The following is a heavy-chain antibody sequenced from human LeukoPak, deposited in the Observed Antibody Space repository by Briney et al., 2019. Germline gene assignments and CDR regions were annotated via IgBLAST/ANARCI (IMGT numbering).Heavy chain of an antibody. Sequence: ASVKVSCKASGYTFTSYDINWVRQATGQGLEWMGWMNPNSGNTGYAQKFQGRVTMTRNTPISTAYMELSSLRSEDTAVYYCARGGYYYGSGSYSTPFDYWGQGTLVTVSS. CDR1: GYTFTSYD. CDR3: ARGGYYYGSGSYSTPFDY. V-gene: IGHV1-8*01. CDR2: MNPNSGNT. J-gene: IGHJ4*02. D-gene: IGHD3-10*01.